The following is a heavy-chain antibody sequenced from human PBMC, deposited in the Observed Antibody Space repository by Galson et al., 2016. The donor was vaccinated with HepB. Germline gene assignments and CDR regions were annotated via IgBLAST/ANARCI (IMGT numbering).Heavy chain of an antibody. Sequence: SETLSLTCAVSGGSISSSNWWSWVRQPPGKGLEWIGEIYHSGSTSYNPSLKSRVTISVDTSKNQFSLKLSSVTAADTAVYYCARRGSRYFDWLSRHYYFDYWGQGTLVTVSS. V-gene: IGHV4-4*02. CDR1: GGSISSSNW. D-gene: IGHD3-9*01. CDR2: IYHSGST. CDR3: ARRGSRYFDWLSRHYYFDY. J-gene: IGHJ4*02.